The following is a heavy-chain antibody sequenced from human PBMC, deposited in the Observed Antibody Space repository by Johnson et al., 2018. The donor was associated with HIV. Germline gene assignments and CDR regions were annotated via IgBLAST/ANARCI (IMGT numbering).Heavy chain of an antibody. D-gene: IGHD6-13*01. V-gene: IGHV3-43D*04. CDR2: ISWDGGSI. J-gene: IGHJ3*01. CDR3: ARDRGSRRDALEV. Sequence: VQLVESGGDVVQPGGSLRLSCAASGFTFDDYAMHWVRQAPGKGLEWVSVISWDGGSIGYADSVKGRFTISRDNAKNSLYLQMNRLRAEDTALYYCARDRGSRRDALEVWGQGTMVTVSS. CDR1: GFTFDDYA.